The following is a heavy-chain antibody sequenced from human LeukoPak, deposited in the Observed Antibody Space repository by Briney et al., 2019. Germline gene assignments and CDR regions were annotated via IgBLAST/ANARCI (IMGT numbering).Heavy chain of an antibody. V-gene: IGHV3-11*05. J-gene: IGHJ4*02. CDR2: ISSSSSNR. D-gene: IGHD4-17*01. Sequence: PGGSLRLSCAASGLTFSDYYMSCIRQAPGKGLEWVSYISSSSSNRNYADSVKGRFTISRDNAKNSLYLQMNSLRAEDTAVYYCARGGDYGDVTDYWGQGTLVTVSS. CDR1: GLTFSDYY. CDR3: ARGGDYGDVTDY.